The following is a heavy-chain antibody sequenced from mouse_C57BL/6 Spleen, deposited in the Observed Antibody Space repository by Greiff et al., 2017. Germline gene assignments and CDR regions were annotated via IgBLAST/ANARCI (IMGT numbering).Heavy chain of an antibody. V-gene: IGHV7-3*01. CDR3: ARSYYGNFDY. CDR2: IRNKANGYTT. Sequence: DVKLVESGGGLVQPGGSLSLSCAASGFTFTDYYMSWVRQPPGKALEWLGFIRNKANGYTTEYSASVKGRFTISRDNSQSILYLQMNALRAEDSATYYCARSYYGNFDYWGQGTTLTVSS. D-gene: IGHD2-10*01. J-gene: IGHJ2*01. CDR1: GFTFTDYY.